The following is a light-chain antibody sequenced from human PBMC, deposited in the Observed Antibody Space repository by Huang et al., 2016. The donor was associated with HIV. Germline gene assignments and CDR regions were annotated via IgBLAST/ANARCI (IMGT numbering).Light chain of an antibody. CDR2: GAS. J-gene: IGKJ1*01. V-gene: IGKV3-15*01. Sequence: EIVMTQSPATLSVSPGERATLSCRASQSVSSNLAWYQQRPGQGPRVLIYGASTRATGIPARFSGNGSGTEFTLTISSLQSEDFAVYYCQQYNNWPPWTFGQGTKVEIK. CDR3: QQYNNWPPWT. CDR1: QSVSSN.